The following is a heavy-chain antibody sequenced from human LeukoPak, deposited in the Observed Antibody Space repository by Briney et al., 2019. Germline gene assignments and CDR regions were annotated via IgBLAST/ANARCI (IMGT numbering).Heavy chain of an antibody. Sequence: PGASLRLSCTASGFTFTKAWMSWVRQAPGKGLEWVGRIKSNTEGGTTDYAAPVKGRFTISRDDSKNTSYLQMNSLKIDDTAMYYCTTGDYWGQGTLVTGPS. CDR2: IKSNTEGGTT. CDR1: GFTFTKAW. CDR3: TTGDY. J-gene: IGHJ4*02. V-gene: IGHV3-15*01.